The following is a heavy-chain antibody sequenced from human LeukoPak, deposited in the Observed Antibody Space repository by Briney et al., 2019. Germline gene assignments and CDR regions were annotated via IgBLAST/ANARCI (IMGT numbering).Heavy chain of an antibody. J-gene: IGHJ4*02. V-gene: IGHV7-4-1*02. D-gene: IGHD3-16*01. Sequence: GASVKVSCKASGGTFSSYAISWVRQAPGQGLEWMGWINTNTGNPTYAQGFTGRFVFSLDTSVSTAYLQIRSLKAEDTAVYYCARGGIGDPLRGDYWGQGTLVTVST. CDR1: GGTFSSYA. CDR3: ARGGIGDPLRGDY. CDR2: INTNTGNP.